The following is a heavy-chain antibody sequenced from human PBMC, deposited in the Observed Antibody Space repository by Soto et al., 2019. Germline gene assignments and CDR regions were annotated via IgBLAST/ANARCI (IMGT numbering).Heavy chain of an antibody. J-gene: IGHJ3*02. CDR1: GFTFKTYW. CDR3: AAYNTSRHAAFDI. CDR2: MNEDANTK. V-gene: IGHV3-7*01. D-gene: IGHD1-20*01. Sequence: GGSLRLSCEMSGFTFKTYWMSWVRQAPGKGLEWLANMNEDANTKYYVDSVKGRFTILGDSAGNSLFLKMASLRAEDTTVYFCAAYNTSRHAAFDIWGRGTLVTVSS.